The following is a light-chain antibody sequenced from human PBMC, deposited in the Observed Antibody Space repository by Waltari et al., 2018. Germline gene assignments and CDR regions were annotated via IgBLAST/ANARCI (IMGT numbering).Light chain of an antibody. V-gene: IGKV4-1*01. CDR3: QQYYSTPPT. J-gene: IGKJ1*01. CDR1: QSVLYSSNNKKY. CDR2: WAS. Sequence: DIVMTQYPDSLAVSLGERATINCKSSQSVLYSSNNKKYLAWYQQKPGQPPKLLIYWASTRESGVPDRFSGSGSGTDFTLTISSLQAEDVAVYYCQQYYSTPPTFGQGTKVEIK.